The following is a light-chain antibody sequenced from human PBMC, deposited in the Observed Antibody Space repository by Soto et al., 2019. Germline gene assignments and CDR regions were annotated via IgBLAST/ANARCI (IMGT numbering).Light chain of an antibody. V-gene: IGKV1-5*03. CDR3: QHYNSYSEA. CDR1: QTISSW. CDR2: KAS. Sequence: DIQMTQSPSTLSVSVGDRVTITCRASQTISSWLAWYQQKPGKAPKLLIYKASTLKSGVPSRFSGSGSGTEFTLTISSLQPDDFATYYCQHYNSYSEAFGQRTKVELK. J-gene: IGKJ1*01.